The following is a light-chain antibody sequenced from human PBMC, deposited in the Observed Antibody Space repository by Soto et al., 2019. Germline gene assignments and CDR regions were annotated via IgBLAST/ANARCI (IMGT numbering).Light chain of an antibody. J-gene: IGKJ4*01. V-gene: IGKV3-11*01. CDR1: QSVSRY. Sequence: EIVLTQSPATLSLSPGERATLSCRASQSVSRYLAWYQQKPGQAPRLLIYDASNRATGIPARFSGSGSGTDFTLTISSLEPEDFAVYYCQQRSNWPPLTFGGGTKVEFK. CDR2: DAS. CDR3: QQRSNWPPLT.